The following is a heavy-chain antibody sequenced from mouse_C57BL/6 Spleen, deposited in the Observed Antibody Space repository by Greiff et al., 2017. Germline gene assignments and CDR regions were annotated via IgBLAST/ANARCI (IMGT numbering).Heavy chain of an antibody. V-gene: IGHV1-52*01. CDR1: GYTFTSYW. CDR3: ARARATVVAKGFDY. J-gene: IGHJ2*01. CDR2: IDPSDSET. Sequence: QVQLQQPGAELVRPGSSVKLSCKASGYTFTSYWMHWVKQRPIQGLEWIGNIDPSDSETHYNQKFKDKATLTVDKSSSTAYMQLSSLTSEDSAVYYCARARATVVAKGFDYWGQGTTLTVSS. D-gene: IGHD1-1*01.